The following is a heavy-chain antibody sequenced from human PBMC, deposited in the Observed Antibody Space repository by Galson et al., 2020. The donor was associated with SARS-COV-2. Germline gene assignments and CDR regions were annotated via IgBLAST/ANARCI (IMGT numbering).Heavy chain of an antibody. CDR3: ARYTSGTMYDT. J-gene: IGHJ5*02. CDR2: IYYNGGT. Sequence: SETLSLTCTVSGGSITRSGDYWGWIRQPPGKALEWIGSIYYNGGTCYTPSLKSRVTMSMDTFQSQFSLKLNSVTAADAGVYFCARYTSGTMYDTWGQGTLVAVSS. V-gene: IGHV4-39*01. CDR1: GGSITRSGDY. D-gene: IGHD6-13*01.